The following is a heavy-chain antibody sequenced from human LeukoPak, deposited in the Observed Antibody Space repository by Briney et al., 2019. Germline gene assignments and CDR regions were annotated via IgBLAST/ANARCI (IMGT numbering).Heavy chain of an antibody. J-gene: IGHJ4*02. CDR1: GYTFTGYY. D-gene: IGHD4-23*01. V-gene: IGHV1-69*02. CDR3: ASSNDYGGPVDY. CDR2: IIPILGIA. Sequence: SVKVSCKASGYTFTGYYMHWVRQAPGQGLEWMGRIIPILGIANYAQKFQGRVTITADKSTSTAYMELSSLRSEDTAVYYCASSNDYGGPVDYWGQGTLVTVFS.